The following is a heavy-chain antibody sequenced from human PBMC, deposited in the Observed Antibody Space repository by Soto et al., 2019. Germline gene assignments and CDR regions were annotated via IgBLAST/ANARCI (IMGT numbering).Heavy chain of an antibody. CDR2: INTDGSST. Sequence: EVQLVESGGGLVQPGGSLRLSCAVSGFTFSSFWMHWVRQAPGEGLVWVSRINTDGSSTSYADSVKGRFTISRDNAKNNLDLKMNSLRVEDTAMYYCAKRGVDTFGLSYWGQGTLVTVSS. V-gene: IGHV3-74*01. CDR1: GFTFSSFW. D-gene: IGHD3-10*01. CDR3: AKRGVDTFGLSY. J-gene: IGHJ4*02.